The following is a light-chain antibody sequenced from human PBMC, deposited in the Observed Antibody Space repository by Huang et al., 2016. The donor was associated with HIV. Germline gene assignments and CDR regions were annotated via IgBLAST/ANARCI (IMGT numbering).Light chain of an antibody. CDR2: DAS. J-gene: IGKJ2*01. CDR1: QGISSA. CDR3: QQFNNYPS. Sequence: AIQLTQSPSSLSASVGDRVTITCRAIQGISSALAWYQQKPGKAPKLLISDASSLESGVQSRFSGSGSRTDFTLTISSLQPEDFATYYCQQFNNYPSFGQGTKPEIK. V-gene: IGKV1D-13*01.